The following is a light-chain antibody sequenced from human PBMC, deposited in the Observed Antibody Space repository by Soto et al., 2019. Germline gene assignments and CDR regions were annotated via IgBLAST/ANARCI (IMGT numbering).Light chain of an antibody. Sequence: DFHMTQSPSSLSASVGYRVTITCRASQGFGNYLAWYQQKPGKVPKLLIYSASTLQSGVPSRFSGSGSGTDFTLTISSLQPEDVATYYCQKYNSAPPTFGQGTKVEIK. CDR3: QKYNSAPPT. CDR1: QGFGNY. J-gene: IGKJ1*01. V-gene: IGKV1-27*01. CDR2: SAS.